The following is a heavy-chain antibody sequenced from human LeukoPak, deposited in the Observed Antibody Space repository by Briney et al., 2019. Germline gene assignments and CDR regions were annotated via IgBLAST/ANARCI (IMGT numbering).Heavy chain of an antibody. D-gene: IGHD6-19*01. CDR3: AREGYSSGWYDY. CDR2: IYYSGST. Sequence: SETLSLTCTVSGGSISSYYWSWIRQPPGKGMEWIGYIYYSGSTNYNPSLKSRVTISVDTSKNQFSLKLSSVTAADTAVYYCAREGYSSGWYDYWGQGTLVTVAS. CDR1: GGSISSYY. J-gene: IGHJ4*02. V-gene: IGHV4-59*01.